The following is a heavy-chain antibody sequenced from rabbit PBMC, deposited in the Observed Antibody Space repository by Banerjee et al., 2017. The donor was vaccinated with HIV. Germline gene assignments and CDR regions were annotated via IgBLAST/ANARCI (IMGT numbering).Heavy chain of an antibody. V-gene: IGHV1S45*01. Sequence: QEQLVESGGGLVQPGGSLKLSCKASGFDFSSYGVSWVRQAPGKGLEWIACIYTGSSGSAYYASWAKGRFTISKTSSTTVTLQMTSVTAADTATYFCARESTDWYYFNLWGPGTLVTVS. J-gene: IGHJ4*01. CDR1: GFDFSSYG. CDR3: ARESTDWYYFNL. D-gene: IGHD7-1*01. CDR2: IYTGSSGSA.